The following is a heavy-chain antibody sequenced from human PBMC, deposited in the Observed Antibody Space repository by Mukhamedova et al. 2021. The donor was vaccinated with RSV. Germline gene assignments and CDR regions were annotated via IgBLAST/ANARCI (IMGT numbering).Heavy chain of an antibody. J-gene: IGHJ4*02. Sequence: GSTKYNPSLESRVTISVDTSKNQFSLKLTSVTAADTAVYYRARQDLNYYGSGSRGYFDYWGQGTLVTVSS. CDR2: GST. V-gene: IGHV4-59*08. D-gene: IGHD3-10*01. CDR3: ARQDLNYYGSGSRGYFDY.